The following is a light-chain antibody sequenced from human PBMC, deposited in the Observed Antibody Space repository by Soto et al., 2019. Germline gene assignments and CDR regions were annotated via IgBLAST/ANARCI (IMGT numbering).Light chain of an antibody. CDR3: QQSYSTLLIT. V-gene: IGKV1-39*01. J-gene: IGKJ3*01. CDR1: QSISSY. Sequence: DIQMTQSPSSLSASVADRVTITCRASQSISSYLNWYQQKPGKAPKLLIYAASSLQSGVPSRFSGSGSGTDFTLTISSLQPEDFATYYCQQSYSTLLITFGPGTKVDIK. CDR2: AAS.